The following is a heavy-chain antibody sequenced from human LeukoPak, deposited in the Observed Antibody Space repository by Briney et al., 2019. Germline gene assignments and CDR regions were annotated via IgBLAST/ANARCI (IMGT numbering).Heavy chain of an antibody. CDR2: FDPEDGET. CDR3: ATGINQLLLFDY. V-gene: IGHV1-24*01. J-gene: IGHJ4*02. CDR1: GYTLTELS. Sequence: ASVKVSCKVSGYTLTELSMHWVRQAPGKGLEWMGGFDPEDGETIYAQKFQGRVTMTEDTSTETAYMELSSLRSEDTAVYYCATGINQLLLFDYWGQGTLVTVSS. D-gene: IGHD2-2*01.